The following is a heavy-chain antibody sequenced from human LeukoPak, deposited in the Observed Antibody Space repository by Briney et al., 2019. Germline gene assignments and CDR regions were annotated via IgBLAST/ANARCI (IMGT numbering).Heavy chain of an antibody. CDR3: ARLLSPGWFDP. V-gene: IGHV4-39*01. CDR2: VYYSGST. CDR1: GGSISSSGSY. Sequence: SETLSLTCTVSGGSISSSGSYWAWIRQPPGKGLEWIANVYYSGSTYYNSSLKSRVTISADTPNNQFSLNLRSVTAADTAVYYCARLLSPGWFDPWGQGTLVTVSS. D-gene: IGHD2/OR15-2a*01. J-gene: IGHJ5*02.